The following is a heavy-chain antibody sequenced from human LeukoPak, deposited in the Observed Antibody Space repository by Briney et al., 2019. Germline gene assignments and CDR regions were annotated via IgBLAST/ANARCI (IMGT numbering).Heavy chain of an antibody. D-gene: IGHD5-12*01. CDR3: ARDSGLSGYDLLDY. CDR2: IKYDGSEK. CDR1: GFTFSTYW. V-gene: IGHV3-7*01. Sequence: GGSLRLSCVDSGFTFSTYWMIWVRQAPRKGLEWVANIKYDGSEKYYVDSVKGRFTISRDNAKNSLYLQMNSLRAEDTAVYYCARDSGLSGYDLLDYWGQGTLVTVSS. J-gene: IGHJ4*02.